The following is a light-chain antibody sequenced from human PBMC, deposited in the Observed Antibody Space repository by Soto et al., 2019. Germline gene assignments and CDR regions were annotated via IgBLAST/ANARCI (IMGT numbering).Light chain of an antibody. V-gene: IGLV2-14*01. CDR3: TSYTSSSTPYV. CDR2: DVS. CDR1: SSDGGGYTY. J-gene: IGLJ1*01. Sequence: QSVLTQPASVSGSPGQSITLSCAGTSSDGGGYTYVSWYQQHPGKAPKLMIYDVSNRPSGVSNRFSGSKSGNTASLTISGLQAEDEADYYCTSYTSSSTPYVFGGGTKVTVL.